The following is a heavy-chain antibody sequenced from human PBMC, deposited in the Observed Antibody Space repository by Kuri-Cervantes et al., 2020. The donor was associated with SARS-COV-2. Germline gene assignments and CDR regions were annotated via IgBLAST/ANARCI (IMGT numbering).Heavy chain of an antibody. CDR1: GYSFTSYW. CDR2: IYPGDSDT. Sequence: GESLKISCKGSGYSFTSYWIGWVRQMPGKGLEWMGIIYPGDSDTRYSPSFQGQVTTSADKSISTAYLQWSSLKASDTAMYYCARLPCGTIFGSGGSCYSSTNYYYYGMDVWGQGTTVTVSS. J-gene: IGHJ6*02. D-gene: IGHD2-15*01. V-gene: IGHV5-51*01. CDR3: ARLPCGTIFGSGGSCYSSTNYYYYGMDV.